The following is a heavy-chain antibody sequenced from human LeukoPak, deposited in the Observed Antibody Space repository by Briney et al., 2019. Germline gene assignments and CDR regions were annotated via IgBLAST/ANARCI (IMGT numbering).Heavy chain of an antibody. J-gene: IGHJ4*02. CDR1: GGSISSYY. CDR2: IYYSGST. D-gene: IGHD1-26*01. V-gene: IGHV4-59*12. Sequence: SETLSLTCTVSGGSISSYYWSWIRQPPGKGLEWIGYIYYSGSTNYNPSLKSRVTISVDTSKNQFSLKLSSVTAADTAVYYCARGSPRVGATRGEFDYWGQGTLVTVSS. CDR3: ARGSPRVGATRGEFDY.